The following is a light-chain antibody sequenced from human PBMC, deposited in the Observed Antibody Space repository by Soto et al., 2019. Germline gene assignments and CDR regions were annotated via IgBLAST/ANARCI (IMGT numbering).Light chain of an antibody. CDR1: QGISNY. CDR2: AAS. J-gene: IGKJ5*01. CDR3: QKYNSAPPFT. Sequence: DIQMTQSPSSLSAPVGDRVTITCRASQGISNYLAWYQQKPGKVPKLLIYAASTLQSGVPSRFSGSGSGTDFTLTISSLQPEDVATYYCQKYNSAPPFTFGQGTRLEI. V-gene: IGKV1-27*01.